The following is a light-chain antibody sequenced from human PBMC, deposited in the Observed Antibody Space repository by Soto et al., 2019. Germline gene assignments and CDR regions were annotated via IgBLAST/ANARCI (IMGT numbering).Light chain of an antibody. J-gene: IGLJ2*01. Sequence: QSALTQPAAVSGSPGQSITISCTGTSSDVGSYNLVSWYQQHPGKAPKLMIYEGSKRPSGVSNRFSGSKSGNTASLTISGLKAEDEADYYCCSYAGSSTLFGGRTKLTVL. CDR2: EGS. V-gene: IGLV2-23*01. CDR3: CSYAGSSTL. CDR1: SSDVGSYNL.